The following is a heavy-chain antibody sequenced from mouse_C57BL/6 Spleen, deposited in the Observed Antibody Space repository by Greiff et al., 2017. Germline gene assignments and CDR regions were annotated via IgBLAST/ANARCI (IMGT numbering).Heavy chain of an antibody. CDR2: INPNNGGT. J-gene: IGHJ4*01. D-gene: IGHD4-1*01. CDR3: ARSNWAYYYAMDY. CDR1: GYTFTDYN. Sequence: VQLQQSGPELVKPGASVKMSCQASGYTFTDYNMHWVKQSHGKSLEWIGYINPNNGGTSYNQKFKGKATLTVNKSSSTAYMELRSLTSEDSAVYYCARSNWAYYYAMDYWGQGTSVTVSS. V-gene: IGHV1-22*01.